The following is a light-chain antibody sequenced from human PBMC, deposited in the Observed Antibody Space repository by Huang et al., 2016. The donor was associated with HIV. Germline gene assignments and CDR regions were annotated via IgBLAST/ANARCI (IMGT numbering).Light chain of an antibody. CDR1: QNINTH. V-gene: IGKV3-11*01. J-gene: IGKJ4*01. CDR2: DAS. CDR3: QQRVNGLT. Sequence: EIVLTQSPATLYFFPGQRVSLSCRASQNINTHLAWYQQRTGHPPRLLIYDASSRVPGVAARFSGSGSGTDFPLTISSLESEDFATYYCQQRVNGLTFGGGTKV.